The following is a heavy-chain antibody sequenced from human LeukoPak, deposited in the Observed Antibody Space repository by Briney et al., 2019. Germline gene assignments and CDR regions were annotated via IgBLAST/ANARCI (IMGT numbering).Heavy chain of an antibody. Sequence: SETPSLTCTVSGGSLSSYYWRWIRQPPGKGLEWIGYIYYSGSTNYNPSLKSRVTISVDTSKNQFSLKLSSVTAADTAVYYCARRAPYSYEWSTLDYWGQGTLVTVSS. D-gene: IGHD5-18*01. CDR2: IYYSGST. CDR1: GGSLSSYY. J-gene: IGHJ4*02. V-gene: IGHV4-59*08. CDR3: ARRAPYSYEWSTLDY.